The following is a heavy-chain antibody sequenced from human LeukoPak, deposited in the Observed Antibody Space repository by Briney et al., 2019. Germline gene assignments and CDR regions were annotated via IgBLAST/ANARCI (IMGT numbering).Heavy chain of an antibody. CDR2: IRSKANNYAT. CDR3: TRDLDYYDSSGNFPDAFDI. J-gene: IGHJ3*02. D-gene: IGHD3-22*01. CDR1: GFTFSSYA. Sequence: GGSLRLSCAASGFTFSSYAMHWVRQASGKGLEWVGRIRSKANNYATAYAASVKGRFTISRDDSKNTAYLQMNSLKTEDTAVYYCTRDLDYYDSSGNFPDAFDIWGQGTMVTVSS. V-gene: IGHV3-73*01.